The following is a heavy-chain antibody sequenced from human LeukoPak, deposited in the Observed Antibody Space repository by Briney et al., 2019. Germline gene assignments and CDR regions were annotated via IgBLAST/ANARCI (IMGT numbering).Heavy chain of an antibody. V-gene: IGHV3-23*01. CDR2: ISGSGGST. CDR1: GFTVSSNY. J-gene: IGHJ4*02. D-gene: IGHD6-19*01. Sequence: GGSLRLSCAASGFTVSSNYMSWVRQAPGKGLEWVSAISGSGGSTYYADSVKGRFTISRDNSKNTLYLQMNSLRAEDTAVYYCAKDSLRYSSGWSGDYWGQGTLVTVSS. CDR3: AKDSLRYSSGWSGDY.